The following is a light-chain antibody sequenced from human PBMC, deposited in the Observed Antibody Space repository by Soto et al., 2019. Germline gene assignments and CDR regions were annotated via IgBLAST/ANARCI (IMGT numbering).Light chain of an antibody. CDR1: QSVSSSY. CDR3: QQRSKWPPMT. Sequence: EIVLTHYPATLVFFWGERATLSCRASQSVSSSYLAWYQQKPGQAPRLLIYGASSRATGIPDRFSGSGSGTDFSLTISSLEPEDVAVYYCQQRSKWPPMTFGQGTRLEI. J-gene: IGKJ5*01. V-gene: IGKV3D-20*02. CDR2: GAS.